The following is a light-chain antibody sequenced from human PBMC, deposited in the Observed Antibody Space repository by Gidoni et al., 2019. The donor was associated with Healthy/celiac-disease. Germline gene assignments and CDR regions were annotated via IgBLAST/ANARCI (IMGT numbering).Light chain of an antibody. Sequence: EIVMTQPQATLSVSPGERATLPCRASQSVSSNLAWYQQKPGQAPGLLIYGASTRATGIPARFSGSGSGTEFTLTISSLQSEDFAVYYCQQYNNWPPWTFGQGTKVEIK. CDR1: QSVSSN. CDR2: GAS. V-gene: IGKV3-15*01. CDR3: QQYNNWPPWT. J-gene: IGKJ1*01.